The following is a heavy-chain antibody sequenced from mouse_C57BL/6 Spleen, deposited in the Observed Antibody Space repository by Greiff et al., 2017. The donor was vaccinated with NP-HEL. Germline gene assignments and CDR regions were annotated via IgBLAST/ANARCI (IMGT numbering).Heavy chain of an antibody. V-gene: IGHV1-53*01. CDR1: GYTFTSYW. CDR3: ARFITTVVATEYYSMDY. J-gene: IGHJ4*01. CDR2: INPSNGGT. Sequence: QVQLQQPGTELVKPGASVKLSCKASGYTFTSYWMHWVKQRPGQGLEWIGNINPSNGGTNYNEKFKSKATLTVDKSSSTAYMQLSSLTSEDSAVYYCARFITTVVATEYYSMDYWGQGTSVTVSS. D-gene: IGHD1-1*01.